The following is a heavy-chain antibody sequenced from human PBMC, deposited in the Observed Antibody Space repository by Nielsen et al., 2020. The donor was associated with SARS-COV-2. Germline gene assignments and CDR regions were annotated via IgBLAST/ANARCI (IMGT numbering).Heavy chain of an antibody. D-gene: IGHD2-2*01. J-gene: IGHJ6*02. Sequence: GGSLRLSCKGSGYSFTSYWIGWVRQMPGKGLEWMGIIYPGDSDTRYSPSFQGQVTISADKSISTAYLQWSSLKASDTAMYYCARRGYCSSTSCHISDYYGMDVWGQGTTVTVSS. CDR2: IYPGDSDT. CDR3: ARRGYCSSTSCHISDYYGMDV. V-gene: IGHV5-51*01. CDR1: GYSFTSYW.